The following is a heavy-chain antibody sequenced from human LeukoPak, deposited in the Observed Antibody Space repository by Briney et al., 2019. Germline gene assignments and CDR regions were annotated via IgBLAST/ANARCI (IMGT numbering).Heavy chain of an antibody. CDR3: AKDIPSPRTWIKRWARNFDY. CDR1: GFTFSSYS. J-gene: IGHJ4*02. V-gene: IGHV3-21*04. Sequence: GGSLRLSCAASGFTFSSYSMTWVRHAPGKGLDWVSSISDSSSYIYYADSVKGRFTISRENSKNILYLQMNSLRAEDTAVYYCAKDIPSPRTWIKRWARNFDYWGQGTLVTVSS. CDR2: ISDSSSYI. D-gene: IGHD5-12*01.